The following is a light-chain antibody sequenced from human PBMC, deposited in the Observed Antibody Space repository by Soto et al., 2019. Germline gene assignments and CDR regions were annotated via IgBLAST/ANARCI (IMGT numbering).Light chain of an antibody. CDR2: DVS. CDR1: SSDVGGYNY. Sequence: QSALTQPRSVSGSPGQSVTISCTGTSSDVGGYNYVSWYQQHPGKAPKLMIYDVSKRPSGVPDRFSGSKSGNTASLTISGLQAEDEADYYCCSYAGSSFVGGTKVTVL. J-gene: IGLJ2*01. CDR3: CSYAGSS. V-gene: IGLV2-11*01.